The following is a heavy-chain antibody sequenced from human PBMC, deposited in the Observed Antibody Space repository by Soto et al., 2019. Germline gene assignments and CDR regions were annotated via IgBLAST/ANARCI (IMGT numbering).Heavy chain of an antibody. Sequence: GGSLRLSCAASGFTFSSYAMKWARQAPGKGLEWGSAISGSGALTYYADAVKGRFTISRDNSKNTLYLQMNSRGADDTAVYYCASSYLAVGSPIDYWGQGTLVTVSS. CDR1: GFTFSSYA. V-gene: IGHV3-23*01. D-gene: IGHD1-26*01. J-gene: IGHJ4*02. CDR2: ISGSGALT. CDR3: ASSYLAVGSPIDY.